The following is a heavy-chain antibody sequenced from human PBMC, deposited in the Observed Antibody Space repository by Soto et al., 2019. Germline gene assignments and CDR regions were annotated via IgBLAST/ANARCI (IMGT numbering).Heavy chain of an antibody. CDR1: GDSVSSNSAA. CDR3: TRDLDTAMVPNYYYYGMDV. Sequence: QTLSLTCAISGDSVSSNSAAWNWIRQSPSRGLEWLGRTYYRSKWYNDYAVSVKSRITINPDTSKNQFSLQLNSVTPEDTAVYYCTRDLDTAMVPNYYYYGMDVWGQGTTVTVSS. CDR2: TYYRSKWYN. V-gene: IGHV6-1*01. J-gene: IGHJ6*02. D-gene: IGHD5-18*01.